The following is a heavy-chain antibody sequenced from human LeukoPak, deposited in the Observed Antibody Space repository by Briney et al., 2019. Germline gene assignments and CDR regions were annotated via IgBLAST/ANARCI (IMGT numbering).Heavy chain of an antibody. CDR1: GRSISSSSYY. Sequence: PQTLSLTCTVSGRSISSSSYYWGWIRQPPGKGLEWIGSIYYSGSTYYNPSLKSRVTISVDTSKNQFSLNLSSVTAADTAVYYCARGYYDSSGSLFDYWGQGTLVTVSS. CDR2: IYYSGST. J-gene: IGHJ4*02. D-gene: IGHD3-22*01. V-gene: IGHV4-39*07. CDR3: ARGYYDSSGSLFDY.